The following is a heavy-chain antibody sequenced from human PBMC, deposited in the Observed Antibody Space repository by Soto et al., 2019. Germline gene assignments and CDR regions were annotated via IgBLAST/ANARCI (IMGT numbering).Heavy chain of an antibody. CDR2: ISHDGSNK. V-gene: IGHV3-30-3*01. D-gene: IGHD3-22*01. J-gene: IGHJ5*02. CDR1: GFTFSGYA. CDR3: ARDSRDSSGYPNWFDT. Sequence: PGGSLRLSCAASGFTFSGYAMHWVRQAPGKGLGWVAVISHDGSNKYYADSVKGRFTISRDNSKNTLYLQMNSLRAEDTAVYYCARDSRDSSGYPNWFDTWGQGTLVTVSS.